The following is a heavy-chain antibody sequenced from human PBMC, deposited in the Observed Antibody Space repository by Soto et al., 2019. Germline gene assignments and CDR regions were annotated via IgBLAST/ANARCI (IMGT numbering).Heavy chain of an antibody. CDR2: ISYDGSNK. D-gene: IGHD5-12*01. CDR1: GITFSSYG. Sequence: LRLSCAACGITFSSYGMHWVRQAPGKGLEWVAVISYDGSNKYYADSVKGRFTISRDNSKNTRYLQMNSLRAEDTAVYYCAKAAGEGCYDDDCYGMDVWGQGTTDTVSS. J-gene: IGHJ6*02. V-gene: IGHV3-30*18. CDR3: AKAAGEGCYDDDCYGMDV.